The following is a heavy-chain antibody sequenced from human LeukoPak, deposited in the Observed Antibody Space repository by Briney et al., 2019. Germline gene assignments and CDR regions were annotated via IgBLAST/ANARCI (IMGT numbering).Heavy chain of an antibody. J-gene: IGHJ6*02. CDR2: ISYDGSNK. CDR1: GFTFSSYG. D-gene: IGHD6-13*01. Sequence: GRSLRLSCAASGFTFSSYGMHWVRQAPGKGLEWVAVISYDGSNKYYADSVKGRFTISRDNSKNTLYLQMNSLRAEDTAVYYCARDIAAAGKDYYYGMDVWGQGTTVTVSS. CDR3: ARDIAAAGKDYYYGMDV. V-gene: IGHV3-30*03.